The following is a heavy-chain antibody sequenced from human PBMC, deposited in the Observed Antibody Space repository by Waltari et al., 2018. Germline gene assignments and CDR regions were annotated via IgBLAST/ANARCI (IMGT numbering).Heavy chain of an antibody. D-gene: IGHD6-13*01. CDR2: ISGSGGDT. CDR1: GFTFNSYT. Sequence: VHLLESGGDLVQPGGSLRLSCVASGFTFNSYTMTWLRQAPGKGLERDSAISGSGGDTFYADSGKARFTISRDNTKNTLYLQMNSLRDEVTAVYYCAKSRGYVSPDDYWGKGNLVTVSS. CDR3: AKSRGYVSPDDY. V-gene: IGHV3-23*01. J-gene: IGHJ4*02.